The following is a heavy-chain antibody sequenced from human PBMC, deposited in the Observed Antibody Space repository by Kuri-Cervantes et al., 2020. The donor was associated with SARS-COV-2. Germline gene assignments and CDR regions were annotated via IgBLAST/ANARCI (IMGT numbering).Heavy chain of an antibody. CDR1: GGSISSYY. V-gene: IGHV4-59*12. CDR2: IYYSGST. J-gene: IGHJ4*02. D-gene: IGHD2-2*02. Sequence: SETLSLTCTVSGGSISSYYWSWIRQPPGKGLEWIGYIYYSGSTNYNPSLKSRVTISVDTSKNQFSLKLSSVTAADTAVYYCATLSHSFLGYCSSTSCYNGDYWGQGTLVTVSS. CDR3: ATLSHSFLGYCSSTSCYNGDY.